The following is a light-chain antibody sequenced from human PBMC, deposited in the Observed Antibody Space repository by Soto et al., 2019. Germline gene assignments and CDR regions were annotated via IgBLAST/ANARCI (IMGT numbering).Light chain of an antibody. CDR1: HSVTSS. V-gene: IGKV3-11*01. J-gene: IGKJ4*01. CDR2: DVS. CDR3: QQRTTWPT. Sequence: EIVLTQSPATLSLSPGDRATLSCRASHSVTSSLAWFQQKPGQAPRLLIYDVSRRATAIPARFSGSGSGTDFTLTISSLEPEDFAVYDCQQRTTWPTFGGGTKVEIK.